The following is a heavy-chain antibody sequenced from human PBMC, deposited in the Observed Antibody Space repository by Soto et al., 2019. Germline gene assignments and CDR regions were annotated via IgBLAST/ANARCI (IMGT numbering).Heavy chain of an antibody. V-gene: IGHV4-59*08. Sequence: QVQLQESGPGLVKPSETLSLTCTVSGGSISSYYWSWIRQPPGKGLEWIGYIYYSGSTNYNPSLRSRVAIPXDTSKNQFSLKLSSVTAADTAVYYCARRYGYSFDYWGQGTLVTVSS. CDR3: ARRYGYSFDY. CDR2: IYYSGST. CDR1: GGSISSYY. J-gene: IGHJ4*02. D-gene: IGHD1-1*01.